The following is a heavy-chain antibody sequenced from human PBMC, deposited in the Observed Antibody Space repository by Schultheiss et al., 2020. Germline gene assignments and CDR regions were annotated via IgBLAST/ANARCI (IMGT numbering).Heavy chain of an antibody. CDR3: ARYGSSDAFDI. CDR1: GGSISSGSSY. J-gene: IGHJ3*02. V-gene: IGHV4-61*10. CDR2: IYYSGST. Sequence: SETLSLTCTVSGGSISSGSSYWRWIRQPAGKGLEWIGYIYYSGSTNYNPSLKSRVTISVDTSKNQFSLKVSSVTAADTAVYYCARYGSSDAFDIWGQGTMVTVSS. D-gene: IGHD4-17*01.